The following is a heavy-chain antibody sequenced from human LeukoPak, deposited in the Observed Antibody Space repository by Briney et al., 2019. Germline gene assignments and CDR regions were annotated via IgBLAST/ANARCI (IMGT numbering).Heavy chain of an antibody. D-gene: IGHD6-6*01. V-gene: IGHV5-51*01. CDR3: ARHSSYGSDY. CDR2: IYPRDSDT. J-gene: IGHJ4*02. Sequence: GESLKISCKGSGYSFTTYWIGWVRQMPGKGLEWMGIIYPRDSDTRYSPSFQGQATISANMSIRPAYLQWSSLKASETAMYYCARHSSYGSDYWGQGTLVTVSS. CDR1: GYSFTTYW.